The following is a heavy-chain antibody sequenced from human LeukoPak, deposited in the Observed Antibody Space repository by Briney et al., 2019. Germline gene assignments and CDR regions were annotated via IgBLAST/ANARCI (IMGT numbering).Heavy chain of an antibody. CDR1: GGSFSGYY. J-gene: IGHJ4*02. Sequence: SETLSLTCAVYGGSFSGYYWRWIRQPPGKGLEWIGEINHSGSTNYNPSLKSRVTISVDTSKNQFSLKLSSVTAADTAVYYCARGGRERNSGSYLALNYWGQGTLVTVSS. CDR3: ARGGRERNSGSYLALNY. V-gene: IGHV4-34*01. CDR2: INHSGST. D-gene: IGHD1-26*01.